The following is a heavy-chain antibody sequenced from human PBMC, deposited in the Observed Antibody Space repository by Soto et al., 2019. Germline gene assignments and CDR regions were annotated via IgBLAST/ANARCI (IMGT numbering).Heavy chain of an antibody. CDR1: GFTFSSYA. J-gene: IGHJ6*02. V-gene: IGHV3-30-3*01. D-gene: IGHD6-19*01. CDR2: ISYDGSNK. Sequence: QVQLVESGGGVVQPGRSLRLSCAASGFTFSSYAMHWVRQAPGKGLEWVAVISYDGSNKYYADSVKGRFTISRDNSKNTLYLQMNSLSAEDTAVYYCARESHSSGWYKVGYYYGMDVWGQGTTVTVSS. CDR3: ARESHSSGWYKVGYYYGMDV.